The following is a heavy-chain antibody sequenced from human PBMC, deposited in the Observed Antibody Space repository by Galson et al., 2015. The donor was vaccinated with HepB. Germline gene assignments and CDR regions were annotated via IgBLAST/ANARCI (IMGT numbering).Heavy chain of an antibody. Sequence: SVKVSCKASGYTFTSYGISWVRQAPGQGLEWMGWISAYNGNTNYAQKLQGRVTMTTDTSTSTAYMELRSLRSDDTAVYYCARTPVRYYYGSGSYGMDVRGQGTTVTVSS. CDR1: GYTFTSYG. CDR2: ISAYNGNT. V-gene: IGHV1-18*01. D-gene: IGHD3-10*01. CDR3: ARTPVRYYYGSGSYGMDV. J-gene: IGHJ6*02.